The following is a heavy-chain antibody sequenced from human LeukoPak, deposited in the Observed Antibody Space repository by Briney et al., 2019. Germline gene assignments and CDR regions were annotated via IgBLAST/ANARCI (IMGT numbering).Heavy chain of an antibody. J-gene: IGHJ4*02. Sequence: GGSLRFSCAASGFTFSSYWMHWVRQAPGKGLVWVSRINSDGSSTSYADSVKGRFTISRDNAKNTLYLQMNSLRAEDTAVYYCARESDPLGYGSGSYYIDYWGQGTLVTVSS. V-gene: IGHV3-74*01. CDR3: ARESDPLGYGSGSYYIDY. CDR2: INSDGSST. CDR1: GFTFSSYW. D-gene: IGHD3-10*01.